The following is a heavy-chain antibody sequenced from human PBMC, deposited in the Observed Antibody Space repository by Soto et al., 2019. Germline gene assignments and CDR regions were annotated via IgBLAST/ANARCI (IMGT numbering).Heavy chain of an antibody. CDR2: IIPILGIA. V-gene: IGHV1-69*02. CDR3: ARFPQTAIVGAACFDY. Sequence: QVQLVQSGAEVKKPGSSVKVSCKASGGTFSSYIISWVRQAPGQGLEWMGRIIPILGIANYAQKFQGRVTITADNSTSTAYMELSSLRSEDTAVYYCARFPQTAIVGAACFDYWGQGTLVTVSS. J-gene: IGHJ4*02. D-gene: IGHD1-26*01. CDR1: GGTFSSYI.